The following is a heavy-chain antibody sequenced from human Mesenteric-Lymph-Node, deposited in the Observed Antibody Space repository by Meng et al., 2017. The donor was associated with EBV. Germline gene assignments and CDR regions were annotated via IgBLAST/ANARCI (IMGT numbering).Heavy chain of an antibody. Sequence: RQQVSVPGLMKPPGASILACSVSGGSLNSGDYYWCWRRQPPGKGLELIGMMYDSGSTNYNPSLKGRVAISLDTSRNQFSLKMSSVTAADTAVYYCASLSIVVASSYADYWGQGILVTVSS. CDR3: ASLSIVVASSYADY. CDR1: GGSLNSGDYY. V-gene: IGHV4-61*08. CDR2: MYDSGST. D-gene: IGHD1-26*01. J-gene: IGHJ4*02.